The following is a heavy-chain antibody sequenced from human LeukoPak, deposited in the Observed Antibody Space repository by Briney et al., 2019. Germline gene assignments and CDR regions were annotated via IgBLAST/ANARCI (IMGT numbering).Heavy chain of an antibody. CDR3: ARELISSRAAFDT. CDR2: VGHSGTT. Sequence: SETLSLTCAVYGGSLNDYLWSWIRQPPGQGLEWIGEVGHSGTTNYNPSLKSRVTISVDTSKNQFPLKLTSVTAADTAVYYCARELISSRAAFDTWGQGTVVTVSS. D-gene: IGHD3-10*01. V-gene: IGHV4-34*01. CDR1: GGSLNDYL. J-gene: IGHJ3*02.